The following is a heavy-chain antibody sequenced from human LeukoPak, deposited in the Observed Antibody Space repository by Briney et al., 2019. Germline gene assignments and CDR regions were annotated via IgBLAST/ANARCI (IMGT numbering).Heavy chain of an antibody. Sequence: PSQTLSLTCTVSGGSISSGSYYWSWIRQPAGKGLEWIGRIYTSGSTNYNPSLKCRVTISVDTSKNQFSLKLSSVTAADTAVYYCARSLVRGVPFDYWGQGTLVTVSS. D-gene: IGHD3-10*01. J-gene: IGHJ4*02. V-gene: IGHV4-61*02. CDR1: GGSISSGSYY. CDR2: IYTSGST. CDR3: ARSLVRGVPFDY.